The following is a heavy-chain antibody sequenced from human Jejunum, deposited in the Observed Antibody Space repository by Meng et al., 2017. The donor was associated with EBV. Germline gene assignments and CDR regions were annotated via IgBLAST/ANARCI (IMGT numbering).Heavy chain of an antibody. Sequence: QVQLVQCGAEEKKPGSSVKVSRKASGGTFSSDVINWVRQAPGQGLEWMGGIIPIFGRTNYALEFQDRVTITADKFTSTVYMEMSSLKSEDTAVYYCARDQGRDYDSSTYYTHWGRGTLVTVSS. CDR1: GGTFSSDV. CDR3: ARDQGRDYDSSTYYTH. J-gene: IGHJ4*02. D-gene: IGHD3-22*01. CDR2: IIPIFGRT. V-gene: IGHV1-69*06.